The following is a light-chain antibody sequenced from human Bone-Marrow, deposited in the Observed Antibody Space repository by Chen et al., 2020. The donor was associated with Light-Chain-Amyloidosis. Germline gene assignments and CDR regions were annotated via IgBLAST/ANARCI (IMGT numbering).Light chain of an antibody. CDR1: DSNTGAGSD. V-gene: IGLV1-40*01. CDR2: GNS. Sequence: QSVLTQPPSVSGAPGQRVTIPCTGSDSNTGAGSDVHWYQQLPGTAPNLLIYGNSKRPSGIPDRFSGSKSGTSASLAITGLRAEDEADYYCRSYDSSLSGYVFGTGTKVTVL. J-gene: IGLJ1*01. CDR3: RSYDSSLSGYV.